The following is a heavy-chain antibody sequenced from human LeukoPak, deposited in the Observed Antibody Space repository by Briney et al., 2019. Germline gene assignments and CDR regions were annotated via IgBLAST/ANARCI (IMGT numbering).Heavy chain of an antibody. J-gene: IGHJ6*02. CDR3: ARDWGYYYYYGMDV. Sequence: GSLRLSCAASGFTFSSYSMNWVRQAPGKRLEWVSSISSSSSYIYYADSVKGRFTISRDNAKNSLYLQMNSLRAEDTAVYYCARDWGYYYYYGMDVWGQGTTVTVSS. CDR2: ISSSSSYI. D-gene: IGHD3-16*01. V-gene: IGHV3-21*01. CDR1: GFTFSSYS.